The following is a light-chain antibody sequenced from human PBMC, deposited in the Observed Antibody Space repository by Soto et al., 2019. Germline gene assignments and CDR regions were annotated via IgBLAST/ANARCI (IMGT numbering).Light chain of an antibody. V-gene: IGKV3-15*01. CDR2: SAS. CDR1: ESVSSN. CDR3: QQYNKWPLFT. J-gene: IGKJ3*01. Sequence: EIVLTQSPAILSVSPGRGATLSCRASESVSSNLAWYQQRPGQAPRLLIYSASTRATGIPARFSGSGSGTEFTLTISSLQSEDFAVYYCQQYNKWPLFTFGPGTRVDI.